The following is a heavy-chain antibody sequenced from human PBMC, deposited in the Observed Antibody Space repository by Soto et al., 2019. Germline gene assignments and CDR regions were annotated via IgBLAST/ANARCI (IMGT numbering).Heavy chain of an antibody. J-gene: IGHJ4*01. D-gene: IGHD3-22*01. CDR1: GYTFTSYG. CDR2: ISAYNGNT. Sequence: ASVKVSCKASGYTFTSYGISWVRQAPGQGLEWMGWISAYNGNTNYAQKLQGRVTMTTDTSTSTAYMELRSLRSDDTAVYYCARVRDYYDSSGYYVDYWGHGTLVTVSS. V-gene: IGHV1-18*01. CDR3: ARVRDYYDSSGYYVDY.